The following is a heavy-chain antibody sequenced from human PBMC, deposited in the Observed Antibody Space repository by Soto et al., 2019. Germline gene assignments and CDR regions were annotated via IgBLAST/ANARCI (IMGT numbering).Heavy chain of an antibody. CDR1: GGSISSGGYY. Sequence: QVQLQESGPGLVKPSQTLSLTCTVSGGSISSGGYYWSWIRQHPGKVLEWIGYIYYSGSTYYNPSLKRRVTISVDTSKNQFSLKLSSVTAADTAVYYCARDYFGGVVRGAFDIWGQGTMVTVSS. CDR3: ARDYFGGVVRGAFDI. J-gene: IGHJ3*02. V-gene: IGHV4-31*03. D-gene: IGHD3-3*01. CDR2: IYYSGST.